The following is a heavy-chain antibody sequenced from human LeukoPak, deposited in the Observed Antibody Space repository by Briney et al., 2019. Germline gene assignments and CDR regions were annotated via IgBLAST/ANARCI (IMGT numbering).Heavy chain of an antibody. V-gene: IGHV3-15*01. Sequence: WIRQPPGKGLEWVGRIKSKTDGGTTDYAAPVKGRFTISRDDSKNTLYLQMNSLKTEDTAVYYCTTGTTGAITMIDPDYWGQGTLVTVSS. CDR2: IKSKTDGGTT. CDR3: TTGTTGAITMIDPDY. J-gene: IGHJ4*02. D-gene: IGHD3-22*01.